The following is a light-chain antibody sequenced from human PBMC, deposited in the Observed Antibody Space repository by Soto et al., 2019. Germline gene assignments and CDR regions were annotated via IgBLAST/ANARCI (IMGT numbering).Light chain of an antibody. CDR1: QSVGSNY. J-gene: IGKJ1*01. Sequence: EILFTPFSGTLSLSPGERATLSCRGSQSVGSNYLAWYQQRPGQPPNLLIFGASHRAPDIPDRFSGSGSGTDFTLTISRLEPEDFAVYYCQQYGGSVQTSGQGTKVEIK. CDR2: GAS. V-gene: IGKV3-20*01. CDR3: QQYGGSVQT.